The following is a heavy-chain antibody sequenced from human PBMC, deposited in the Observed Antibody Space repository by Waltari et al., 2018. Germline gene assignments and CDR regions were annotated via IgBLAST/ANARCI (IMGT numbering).Heavy chain of an antibody. Sequence: QVQLQESGPGLVKPSETLSLTCAVSGYSISSGYYWGWIRQPPGKGLEWIGGIYHRGSTSYNPSLKSRVTISVDTSKNQSSLKLSSVTAADTAVYYCARDTPAPRITGATSVDYWGQGTLVTVSS. D-gene: IGHD1-20*01. CDR3: ARDTPAPRITGATSVDY. J-gene: IGHJ4*02. V-gene: IGHV4-38-2*02. CDR2: IYHRGST. CDR1: GYSISSGYY.